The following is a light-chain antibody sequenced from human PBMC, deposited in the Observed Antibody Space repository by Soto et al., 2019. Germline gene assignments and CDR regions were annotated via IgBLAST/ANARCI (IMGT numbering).Light chain of an antibody. CDR3: SSYTTSYFYV. CDR2: EVE. Sequence: QSALTQPPSASGSPGQSVAISCTGTSSDVGGYNYVSWYQQHPGKAPKLMIYEVENRPSGVSNRFSASKSAFTASLTISGLQAEDEADYYCSSYTTSYFYVFGPGTKLTVL. V-gene: IGLV2-14*01. CDR1: SSDVGGYNY. J-gene: IGLJ1*01.